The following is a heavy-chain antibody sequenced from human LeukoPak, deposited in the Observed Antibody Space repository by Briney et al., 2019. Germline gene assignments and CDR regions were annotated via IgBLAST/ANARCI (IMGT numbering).Heavy chain of an antibody. Sequence: GGSLRLPCAASGFTVSSHYMSWVRQAPGKGLEWVSYISSRGSNKHYADSVKGRFTISRDNAKNSLYLQMNSLRDEDTAVYYCARSTYSGSYYYFDYWGQGTLVTVSS. CDR2: ISSRGSNK. J-gene: IGHJ4*02. D-gene: IGHD1-26*01. V-gene: IGHV3-11*01. CDR1: GFTVSSHY. CDR3: ARSTYSGSYYYFDY.